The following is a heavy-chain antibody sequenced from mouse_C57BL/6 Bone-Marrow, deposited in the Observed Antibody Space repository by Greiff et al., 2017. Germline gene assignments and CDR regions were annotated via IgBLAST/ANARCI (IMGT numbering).Heavy chain of an antibody. CDR1: GFTFSDYY. D-gene: IGHD2-2*01. Sequence: DVKLVESGGGLVQPGGSLKLSCAASGFTFSDYYMYWVRQTPEKRLEWVAYISNGGGSTYYPDTVKGRFTISRDNAKNTLYLQMSRLKSEDTAMYYCARREYGYDLDYWGQGTTLTVSS. CDR3: ARREYGYDLDY. V-gene: IGHV5-12*01. CDR2: ISNGGGST. J-gene: IGHJ2*01.